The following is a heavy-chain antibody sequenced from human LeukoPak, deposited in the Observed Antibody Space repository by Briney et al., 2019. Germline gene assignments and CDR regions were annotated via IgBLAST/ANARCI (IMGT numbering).Heavy chain of an antibody. V-gene: IGHV3-7*05. CDR1: GFTFSSYW. CDR3: ARIPKGSGWTFDY. Sequence: GRSLRLSCAASGFTFSSYWMSWVRQAPGKGLEWVANIKQDGSEKYYVDSVKGRFTISRDNAKNSLYLQMNSLRAEDTAVYYCARIPKGSGWTFDYWGQGTLVTVSS. D-gene: IGHD6-19*01. J-gene: IGHJ4*02. CDR2: IKQDGSEK.